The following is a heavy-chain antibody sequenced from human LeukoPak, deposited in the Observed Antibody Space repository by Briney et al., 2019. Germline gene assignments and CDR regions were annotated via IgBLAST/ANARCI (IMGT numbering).Heavy chain of an antibody. J-gene: IGHJ4*02. CDR1: GYTFTGYY. D-gene: IGHD2-21*02. CDR3: AREGGRRSVVVTAISPYYFDY. V-gene: IGHV1-69*04. Sequence: GASVKVSCKASGYTFTGYYMHWVRQAPGQGLEWMGRIIPILGIANYAQKFQGRVTITADKSTSTAYMELSSLRSEDTAVYYCAREGGRRSVVVTAISPYYFDYWGQGTLVTVSS. CDR2: IIPILGIA.